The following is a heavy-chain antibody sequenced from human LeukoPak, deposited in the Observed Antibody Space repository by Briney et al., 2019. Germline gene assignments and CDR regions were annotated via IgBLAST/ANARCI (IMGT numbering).Heavy chain of an antibody. Sequence: SETLSLTCTVSGGSISSYYWAWIRQPPGKGLEWIGYIYHSGSTNYNPSLKSRVTISVDTSKNQFSLKLSSVTAADTAVYYCARLETSSGSLSYFDYWGQGTLVTVSS. V-gene: IGHV4-59*08. D-gene: IGHD6-19*01. CDR3: ARLETSSGSLSYFDY. CDR2: IYHSGST. J-gene: IGHJ4*02. CDR1: GGSISSYY.